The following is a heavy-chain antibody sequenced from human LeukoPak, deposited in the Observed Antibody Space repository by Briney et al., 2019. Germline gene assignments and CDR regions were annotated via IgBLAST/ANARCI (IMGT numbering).Heavy chain of an antibody. J-gene: IGHJ4*02. D-gene: IGHD3-10*01. CDR2: IYHNGST. V-gene: IGHV4-30-2*01. CDR3: ASGLLWFDEPYYFDY. Sequence: PSQTLSLTCAVSGGSISSGDYSWSWIRQPPGKGLEWIGSIYHNGSTYYNPSLKSRVTISVDMSKNQFSLRLSSVTAADTAVYYCASGLLWFDEPYYFDYWGQGTLVTVSS. CDR1: GGSISSGDYS.